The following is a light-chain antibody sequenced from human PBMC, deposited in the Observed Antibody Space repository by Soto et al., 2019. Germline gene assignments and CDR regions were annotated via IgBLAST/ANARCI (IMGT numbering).Light chain of an antibody. CDR1: QSVSSN. V-gene: IGKV3-15*01. CDR2: GAS. CDR3: QQYNNWRT. Sequence: IFMTQSPSTLSVSPWERATLSCRASQSVSSNLAWYQQKPGQAPRLLIYGASTRATGIPARFSGSGSGTEFTLTISSLQSEDFAVYYCQQYNNWRTFGQGTKV. J-gene: IGKJ1*01.